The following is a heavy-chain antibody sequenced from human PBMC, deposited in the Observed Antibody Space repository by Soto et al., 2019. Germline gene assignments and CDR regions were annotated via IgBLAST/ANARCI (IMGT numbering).Heavy chain of an antibody. J-gene: IGHJ6*02. Sequence: SETLSLTCGVSGGAFSGYHWSWIRQAPGKGLEWIGEISQSGSTNYSPSLKSRVTMSVDTSKKQFSLKLSSVTAADTALYYRATRDSYYGMDFWGQGTTVTVSS. CDR2: ISQSGST. CDR1: GGAFSGYH. V-gene: IGHV4-34*01. CDR3: ATRDSYYGMDF.